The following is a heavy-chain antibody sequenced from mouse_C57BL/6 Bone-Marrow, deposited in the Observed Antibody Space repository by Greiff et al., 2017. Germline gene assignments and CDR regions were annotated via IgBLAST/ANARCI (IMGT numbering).Heavy chain of an antibody. CDR1: GYTFTSYW. CDR2: IAPSDSYT. V-gene: IGHV1-50*01. CDR3: ARLVVPNY. Sequence: QVQLQQPGAELVKPGASVELSCKASGYTFTSYWMQWVKQRPGQGLEWIGEIAPSDSYTNYNQKFKGKATLTVDKSSSTAYMQLSSLTSEDSAVYYCARLVVPNYWGQGTTLTVSS. D-gene: IGHD1-1*01. J-gene: IGHJ2*01.